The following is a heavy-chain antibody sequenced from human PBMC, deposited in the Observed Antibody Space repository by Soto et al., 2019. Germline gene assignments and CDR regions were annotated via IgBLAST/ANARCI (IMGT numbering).Heavy chain of an antibody. Sequence: QVQLQESGPGLVKPSGTLSLTCAVSGGSISSSNLWSWVRQPPGKGLEWIGEIYHSGSTNYNPSLKGRVTISVDKSRKRFYRTLSAVTAAATAVYYCTRQRLETMIRGVCYCEYWGQGTPVTVSS. CDR1: GGSISSSNL. D-gene: IGHD3-22*01. CDR3: TRQRLETMIRGVCYCEY. J-gene: IGHJ4*02. V-gene: IGHV4-4*02. CDR2: IYHSGST.